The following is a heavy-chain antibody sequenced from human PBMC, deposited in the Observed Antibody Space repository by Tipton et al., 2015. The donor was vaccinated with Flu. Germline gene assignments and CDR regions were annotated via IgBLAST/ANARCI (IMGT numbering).Heavy chain of an antibody. CDR3: ARSSSAYDYVWGGSYYFDF. CDR2: LYDSGIT. CDR1: GGSIGSSTYY. Sequence: TLSLTCTVFGGSIGSSTYYWGWIRQPPGKGLEWIGSLYDSGITYYNPSLKRRVTISLDTSNNQFSLKLISVTAADTAVYYCARSSSAYDYVWGGSYYFDFWGQGTLVTVSS. J-gene: IGHJ4*02. V-gene: IGHV4-39*07. D-gene: IGHD3-16*01.